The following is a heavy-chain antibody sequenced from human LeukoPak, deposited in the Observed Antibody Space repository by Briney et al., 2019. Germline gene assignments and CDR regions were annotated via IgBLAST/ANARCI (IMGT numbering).Heavy chain of an antibody. CDR2: INPSGGST. V-gene: IGHV1-46*01. CDR1: GYIFTAYF. Sequence: ASVKVSCKASGYIFTAYFLHWVRQAPGQGLEWMGIINPSGGSTSYAQKFQGRVTMTRDTSTSTVYMELSSLRSEDTAVYYCATSNEEWLVTFDYWGQGTLVTVSS. J-gene: IGHJ4*02. CDR3: ATSNEEWLVTFDY. D-gene: IGHD6-19*01.